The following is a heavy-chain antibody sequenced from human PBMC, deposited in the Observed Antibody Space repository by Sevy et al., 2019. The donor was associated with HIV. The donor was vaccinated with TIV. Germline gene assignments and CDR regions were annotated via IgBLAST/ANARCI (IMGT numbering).Heavy chain of an antibody. J-gene: IGHJ6*03. CDR3: ARGRSDSGSYYGFNYYYYMDV. Sequence: ASVKVSCKASGYTFTSYGISWVRQAPGQGLEWMGWISAYYGNTNYAQKLQGRVTMTTDTSTSTAYMELRSLRSDDTAVYYCARGRSDSGSYYGFNYYYYMDVWGKGTTVTVSS. D-gene: IGHD1-26*01. CDR2: ISAYYGNT. CDR1: GYTFTSYG. V-gene: IGHV1-18*01.